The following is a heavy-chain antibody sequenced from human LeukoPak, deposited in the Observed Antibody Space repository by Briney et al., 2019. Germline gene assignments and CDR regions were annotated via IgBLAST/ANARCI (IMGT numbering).Heavy chain of an antibody. Sequence: AGGSLRLSCAASGLTFSKYSMTWVRQAPGKGLEWVSFIDTSSTTMYYTDSVKGRFTISRDNAKNSLYLQMNSLRAGDTAVYYCARSLAYYDTPSYPYYYYGMDVWGQGTTVTVSS. CDR3: ARSLAYYDTPSYPYYYYGMDV. CDR2: IDTSSTTM. D-gene: IGHD3-9*01. V-gene: IGHV3-48*04. CDR1: GLTFSKYS. J-gene: IGHJ6*02.